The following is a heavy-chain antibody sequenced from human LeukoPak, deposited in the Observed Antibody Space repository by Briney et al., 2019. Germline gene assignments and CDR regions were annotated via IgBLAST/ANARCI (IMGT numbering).Heavy chain of an antibody. J-gene: IGHJ4*02. CDR2: INSDGSST. Sequence: GGSLRLSCAASGFTFSNDWMHWVRQAPGKGLVWVSRINSDGSSTTSADSVKGRFTISRDNAKNTLYLQMNSLRAEDTAVYYCAKGGATVIDYWGQGTLVTVSS. CDR1: GFTFSNDW. CDR3: AKGGATVIDY. V-gene: IGHV3-74*01. D-gene: IGHD4-17*01.